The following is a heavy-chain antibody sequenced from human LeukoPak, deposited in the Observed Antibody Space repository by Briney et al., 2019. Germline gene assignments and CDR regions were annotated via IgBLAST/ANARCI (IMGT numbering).Heavy chain of an antibody. J-gene: IGHJ6*02. CDR1: GFTFSDFY. CDR3: ARGHYGMDV. V-gene: IGHV3-11*05. CDR2: ISPSSSYT. Sequence: GRSLRLSCAASGFTFSDFYMTWIRQAPGKGLEWVSYISPSSSYTNYADSVKGRFTISRDNAKNSLYLQMNSLRVEDTAVYYCARGHYGMDVWGQGTTVTVSS.